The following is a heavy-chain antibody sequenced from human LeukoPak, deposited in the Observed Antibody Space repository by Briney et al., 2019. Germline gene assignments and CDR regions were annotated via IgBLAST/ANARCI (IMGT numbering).Heavy chain of an antibody. D-gene: IGHD3-10*01. CDR2: ISAYNGNT. Sequence: ASVKVSCKASGYAFTSYGISWVRQAPGQGLEWMGWISAYNGNTNYAQKLQGRVTMTTDTSTSTAYMELRSLRSDDTAVYYCASFGAGYGSGSYYYYGMDVWGQGTTVTVSS. V-gene: IGHV1-18*01. CDR3: ASFGAGYGSGSYYYYGMDV. CDR1: GYAFTSYG. J-gene: IGHJ6*02.